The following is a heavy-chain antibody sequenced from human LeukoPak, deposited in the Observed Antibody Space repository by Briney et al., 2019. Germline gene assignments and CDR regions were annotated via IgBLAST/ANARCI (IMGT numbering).Heavy chain of an antibody. CDR2: IHTSGST. J-gene: IGHJ6*03. D-gene: IGHD3-10*01. CDR1: GGSISSGSYY. Sequence: SETLSLTCTVSGGSISSGSYYWSWIRQPAGKGLEWIGRIHTSGSTNYNPSLKSRVTISVDTSKNQFSLKLSSVTAADTAVYYCARDRGTYYYYYYMDVWGKGTTVTVSS. V-gene: IGHV4-61*02. CDR3: ARDRGTYYYYYYMDV.